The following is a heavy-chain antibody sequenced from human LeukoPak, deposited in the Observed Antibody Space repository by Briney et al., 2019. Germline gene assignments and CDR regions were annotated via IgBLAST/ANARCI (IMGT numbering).Heavy chain of an antibody. V-gene: IGHV3-53*01. CDR1: GFTVSSNH. J-gene: IGHJ4*02. CDR3: ASHSSSWYGFDY. Sequence: PGGSLRLSCAASGFTVSSNHMSWVREAPGKGLEWVSVIYSGGSTYYADSVKGRFTISSDNSKNTLYLQMNSLRAEDTAGYYCASHSSSWYGFDYWGQGTLVTVSS. CDR2: IYSGGST. D-gene: IGHD6-13*01.